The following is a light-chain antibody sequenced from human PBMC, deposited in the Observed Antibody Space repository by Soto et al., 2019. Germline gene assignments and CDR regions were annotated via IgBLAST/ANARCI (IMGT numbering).Light chain of an antibody. Sequence: EMVMTQSPGTLSVSPGERATLSCRASQTVGRDYLAWYQQKPGQAPRLLIYDASNRATGIPARFSGSGSGTDFTLTISSLEPEDFAIYYCQQRSDWPRTFGQGTKVDI. J-gene: IGKJ1*01. CDR3: QQRSDWPRT. CDR1: QTVGRDY. CDR2: DAS. V-gene: IGKV3-11*01.